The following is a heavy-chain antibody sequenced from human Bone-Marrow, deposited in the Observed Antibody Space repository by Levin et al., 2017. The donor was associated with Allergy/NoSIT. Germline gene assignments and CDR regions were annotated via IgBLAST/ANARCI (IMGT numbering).Heavy chain of an antibody. D-gene: IGHD6-19*01. CDR1: GASISSSH. V-gene: IGHV4-59*01. CDR3: ARDRVLASSGTYYYYGMAV. CDR2: IYYSGST. Sequence: SQTLSLTCIVSGASISSSHWSWLRQPPGKGLEWIGYIYYSGSTNYNPSFKSRVTMSVDTSRNQFSLTLNSVTAADTAVYYCARDRVLASSGTYYYYGMAVWGQGTTVTVSS. J-gene: IGHJ6*02.